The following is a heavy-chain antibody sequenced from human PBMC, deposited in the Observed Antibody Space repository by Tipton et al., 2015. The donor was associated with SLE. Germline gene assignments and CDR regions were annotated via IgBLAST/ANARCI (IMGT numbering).Heavy chain of an antibody. CDR2: ISSSGSTI. Sequence: SLRLSCAASGFTFSSYEMNWVRQAPGKGLEWVSYISSSGSTIYYADSVKGRFTISRDNAKNSLYLQMNSLRAEDTAVYYCARERVGATTWFDPWGQGTLVTVSS. CDR3: ARERVGATTWFDP. D-gene: IGHD1-26*01. CDR1: GFTFSSYE. J-gene: IGHJ5*02. V-gene: IGHV3-48*03.